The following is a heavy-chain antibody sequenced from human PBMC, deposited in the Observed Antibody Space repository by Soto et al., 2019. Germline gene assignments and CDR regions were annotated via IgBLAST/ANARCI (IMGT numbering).Heavy chain of an antibody. CDR1: GGSVSNFY. CDR2: IYTSGST. CDR3: ARSSHKESWFDP. J-gene: IGHJ5*02. Sequence: SETLSLTCTVSGGSVSNFYWNWIRQPAGKRLEWIGRIYTSGSTNYNPSLRSRVTMSIDTSRNQFSLKLNSVTAADTAVYYCARSSHKESWFDPWGQGTLVTAPQ. V-gene: IGHV4-4*07. D-gene: IGHD6-13*01.